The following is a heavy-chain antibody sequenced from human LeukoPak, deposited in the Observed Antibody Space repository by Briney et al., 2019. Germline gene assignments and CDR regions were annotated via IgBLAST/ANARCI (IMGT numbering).Heavy chain of an antibody. CDR2: IRHDGSNK. J-gene: IGHJ5*02. CDR3: AKDHGIQLWLRSWFDP. V-gene: IGHV3-30*02. Sequence: PGGSLRLSCAASGFTFSNFGIHWVRQAPGKGLEWVTFIRHDGSNKYYADSVKGRFTISRDNSRNTLYLQMNSLRAEDTAVYYCAKDHGIQLWLRSWFDPWGQGTLVTVSS. CDR1: GFTFSNFG. D-gene: IGHD5-18*01.